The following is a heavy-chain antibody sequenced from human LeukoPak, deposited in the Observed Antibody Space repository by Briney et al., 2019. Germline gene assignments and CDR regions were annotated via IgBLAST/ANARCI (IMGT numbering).Heavy chain of an antibody. V-gene: IGHV1-2*02. D-gene: IGHD4-11*01. CDR1: GYTFTDYY. Sequence: ASVTVSCKAAGYTFTDYYIHWVRQAPGQGLEWMGWINPSSGGPKYAQKFQDRVTMTRDTSISTAYMELSSLRSDDTAVYYCARGPLYSNYANFWGQGTLVTVSS. J-gene: IGHJ4*02. CDR2: INPSSGGP. CDR3: ARGPLYSNYANF.